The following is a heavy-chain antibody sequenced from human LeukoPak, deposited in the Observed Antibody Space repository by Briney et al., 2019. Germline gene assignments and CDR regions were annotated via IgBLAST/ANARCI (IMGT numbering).Heavy chain of an antibody. CDR3: ARRKFTWSDHDAFDI. V-gene: IGHV5-51*01. J-gene: IGHJ3*02. D-gene: IGHD2-8*01. Sequence: GESLKISCKGSGYSFTSYWIGWVRQMPGKGLEWMGIIYPGDSDTTYSPSFQGQVTISVDKSISTAYLQWSSLKASDTAMYYCARRKFTWSDHDAFDIWGQGTMVTVSS. CDR1: GYSFTSYW. CDR2: IYPGDSDT.